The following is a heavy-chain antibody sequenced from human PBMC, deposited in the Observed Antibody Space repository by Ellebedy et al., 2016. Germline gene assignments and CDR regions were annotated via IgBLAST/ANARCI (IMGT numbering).Heavy chain of an antibody. CDR1: GFTFSNYG. D-gene: IGHD6-19*01. CDR3: ARPFLTVAGTRWFDP. Sequence: GESLKISXAASGFTFSNYGMTWVRQAPGKGLEWVSALRGSGDSTFYADSVQGRFTISRDNSNNTLYLQMSSLRAEDTAVYYCARPFLTVAGTRWFDPWGQGTLVTVSS. J-gene: IGHJ5*02. V-gene: IGHV3-23*01. CDR2: LRGSGDST.